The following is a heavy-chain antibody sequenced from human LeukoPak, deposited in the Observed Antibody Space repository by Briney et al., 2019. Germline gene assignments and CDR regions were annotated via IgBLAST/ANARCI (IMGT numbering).Heavy chain of an antibody. CDR1: GGSISSGDYY. Sequence: SQTLSLTCTVSGGSISSGDYYWTWIRQPAGKGLEWIGRIYSSGSTNYNPSLKSRATISIDTSKNQFSLKLSSVTAADTAVYYCASLGSGSGAPYWGQGTLVTVSS. D-gene: IGHD2-15*01. V-gene: IGHV4-61*02. CDR3: ASLGSGSGAPY. CDR2: IYSSGST. J-gene: IGHJ4*02.